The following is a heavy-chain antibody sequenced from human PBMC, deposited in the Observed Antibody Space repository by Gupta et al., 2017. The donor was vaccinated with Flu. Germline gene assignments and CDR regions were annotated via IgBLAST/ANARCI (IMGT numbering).Heavy chain of an antibody. D-gene: IGHD3-16*01. J-gene: IGHJ4*02. CDR2: SSSNSSYM. Sequence: LGHEASGKGLGCVSYSSSNSSYMYYAESMKGRFAISRDNAKNSLYLQMNSLRAEDTAGYYCARSLGLDTLDYWGQGTLVTVSS. V-gene: IGHV3-21*01. CDR3: ARSLGLDTLDY.